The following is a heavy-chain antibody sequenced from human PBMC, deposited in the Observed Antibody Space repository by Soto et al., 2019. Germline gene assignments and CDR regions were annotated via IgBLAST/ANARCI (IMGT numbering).Heavy chain of an antibody. CDR1: GYSISSSKW. CDR3: ARRHIQGPIDY. Sequence: VQLQESGPGLVKPSDTLSLTCAVSGYSISSSKWWGWIRKTPGKGLEWIGYIYYSGTTYYNPSLKSRVTMSVDTSKNQFSLKLTSVTAVDTAVYYCARRHIQGPIDYWGQGTLVTVSS. CDR2: IYYSGTT. V-gene: IGHV4-28*01. J-gene: IGHJ4*02. D-gene: IGHD2-21*01.